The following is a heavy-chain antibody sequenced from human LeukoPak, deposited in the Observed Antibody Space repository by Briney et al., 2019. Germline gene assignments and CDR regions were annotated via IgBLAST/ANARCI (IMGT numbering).Heavy chain of an antibody. J-gene: IGHJ4*02. Sequence: PSETLSLTCAVYGGSFSGYYWSWIRQPPGKGLEWIGEINHSGSTNYNPSLKSRVTISVDTSKNQFSLKLSSVTAADTVVYYCARGPRGSSWYGAILFWGQGTLVTVSS. V-gene: IGHV4-34*01. CDR1: GGSFSGYY. CDR2: INHSGST. CDR3: ARGPRGSSWYGAILF. D-gene: IGHD6-13*01.